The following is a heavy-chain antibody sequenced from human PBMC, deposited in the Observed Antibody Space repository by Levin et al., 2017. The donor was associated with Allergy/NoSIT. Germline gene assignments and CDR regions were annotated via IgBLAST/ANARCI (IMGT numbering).Heavy chain of an antibody. Sequence: GESLKISCAASGFTFSSYAMSWVRQAPGKGLEWVSAISGSGGSTYYADSVKGRFTISRDNSKNTLYLQMNSLRAEDTAVYYCAKVSSRYYYYYYMDVWGKGTTVTVSS. CDR2: ISGSGGST. D-gene: IGHD5/OR15-5a*01. CDR1: GFTFSSYA. CDR3: AKVSSRYYYYYYMDV. V-gene: IGHV3-23*01. J-gene: IGHJ6*03.